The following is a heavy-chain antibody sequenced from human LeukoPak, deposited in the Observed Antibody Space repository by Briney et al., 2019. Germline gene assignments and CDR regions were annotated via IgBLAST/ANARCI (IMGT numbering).Heavy chain of an antibody. Sequence: GGSLRLSCAASGFTFSSYWMHWVRQAPGKGLVWVSRINSDGSSTTYADSVKGRFTISRDNAKNTLYLQMNSLRAEDTAAYYCARDSYYGSGSYYNWGQGTLVTVSS. CDR2: INSDGSST. CDR3: ARDSYYGSGSYYN. V-gene: IGHV3-74*01. J-gene: IGHJ4*02. D-gene: IGHD3-10*01. CDR1: GFTFSSYW.